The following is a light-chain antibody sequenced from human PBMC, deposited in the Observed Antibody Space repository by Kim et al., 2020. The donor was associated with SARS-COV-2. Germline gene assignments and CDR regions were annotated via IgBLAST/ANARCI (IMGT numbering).Light chain of an antibody. Sequence: QSALTQPPSASGSPGQSVTISCTGTSSAVGGYNYVSWYQHHPGKAPKLMIYEVSKRPSGVPGRFSGSKSANTASLTVSGLQAEDEADYYCSSYAGSNNLVFGGGTKLTVL. CDR1: SSAVGGYNY. CDR2: EVS. V-gene: IGLV2-8*01. J-gene: IGLJ3*02. CDR3: SSYAGSNNLV.